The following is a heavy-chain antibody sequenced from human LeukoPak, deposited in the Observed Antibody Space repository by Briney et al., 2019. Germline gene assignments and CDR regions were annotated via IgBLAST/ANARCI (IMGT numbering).Heavy chain of an antibody. CDR3: ARVGGDYNFILDY. CDR2: IIPIFGTA. Sequence: ASVKVSCKASGGTFSSYAISWVRQAPGQGLEWMGGIIPIFGTANYAQKFQGRVTITADESTSTAYMELSSLRSDDTAVYYCARVGGDYNFILDYWGQGTLVTVSS. D-gene: IGHD4-17*01. J-gene: IGHJ4*02. CDR1: GGTFSSYA. V-gene: IGHV1-69*13.